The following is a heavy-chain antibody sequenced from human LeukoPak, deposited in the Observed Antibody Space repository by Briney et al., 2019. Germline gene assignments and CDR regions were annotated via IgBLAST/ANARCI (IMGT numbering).Heavy chain of an antibody. Sequence: PGGSLRLSCAASGFTFSTYWMHWVRQAPGKGLEWVSGISWNSGSIGYADSVKGRFTISRDNAKNSLYLQMNSLRAEDTALYYCAKDIAAAGRGGAFDIWGQGTLVTVSS. V-gene: IGHV3-9*01. CDR2: ISWNSGSI. J-gene: IGHJ4*02. CDR1: GFTFSTYW. D-gene: IGHD6-13*01. CDR3: AKDIAAAGRGGAFDI.